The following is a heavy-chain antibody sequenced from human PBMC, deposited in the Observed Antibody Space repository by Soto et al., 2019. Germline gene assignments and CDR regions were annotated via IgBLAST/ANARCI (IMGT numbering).Heavy chain of an antibody. V-gene: IGHV4-30-4*01. CDR3: ARGLYYYGMDV. CDR2: TYYTGSA. Sequence: SETLSLTCTVSGDSISSGDYYWSWIRQPPGKGLEWIGYTYYTGSAYYNPSLRGRVTIPVDRSKNQVSLNLWSVTAADTAVYFCARGLYYYGMDVWGQGTTVTVSS. J-gene: IGHJ6*02. CDR1: GDSISSGDYY.